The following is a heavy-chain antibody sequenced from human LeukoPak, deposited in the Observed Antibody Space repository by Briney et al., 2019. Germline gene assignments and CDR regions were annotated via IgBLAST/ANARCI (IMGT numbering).Heavy chain of an antibody. D-gene: IGHD3-22*01. CDR1: GDSFTSYW. J-gene: IGHJ3*02. Sequence: GESLKVSCKGSGDSFTSYWISWVRQMPGKGLEWMGIIYPGDSDTRYSPSFQGQVTISADKSISTAYLQWSSLMASDTAVYYCARHRSGSGYDAFDIWGQGTMVTVSS. V-gene: IGHV5-51*01. CDR3: ARHRSGSGYDAFDI. CDR2: IYPGDSDT.